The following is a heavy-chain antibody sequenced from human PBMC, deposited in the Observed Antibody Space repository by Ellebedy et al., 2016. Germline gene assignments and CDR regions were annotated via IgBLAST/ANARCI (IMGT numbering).Heavy chain of an antibody. D-gene: IGHD3-10*01. CDR2: ISGSGGST. Sequence: GGSLRLSXAASGFTFSSYAMSWVRQAPGKGLEWVSAISGSGGSTYYADSVKGRFTISRDNSKNTLYLQMNGLRAEDTAVYYCARVLYLRSVRGVIPPLYFDYWGQGTLVTVPS. V-gene: IGHV3-23*01. J-gene: IGHJ4*02. CDR3: ARVLYLRSVRGVIPPLYFDY. CDR1: GFTFSSYA.